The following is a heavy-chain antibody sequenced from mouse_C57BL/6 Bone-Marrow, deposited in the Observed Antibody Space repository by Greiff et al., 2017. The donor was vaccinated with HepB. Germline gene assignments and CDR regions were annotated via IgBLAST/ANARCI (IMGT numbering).Heavy chain of an antibody. D-gene: IGHD3-1*01. CDR2: IDPSDSYI. V-gene: IGHV1-50*01. CDR1: GYTFTSYW. J-gene: IGHJ3*01. Sequence: QVQLQQPGAEFVKPGASVKLSCKASGYTFTSYWMQWVKQRPGQGLEWIGEIDPSDSYINYNQKFKGKATLTVDTSSSPAYMQLSSLTSEDSAVYSCARRASLLSWFAYWGQGTLVTVSA. CDR3: ARRASLLSWFAY.